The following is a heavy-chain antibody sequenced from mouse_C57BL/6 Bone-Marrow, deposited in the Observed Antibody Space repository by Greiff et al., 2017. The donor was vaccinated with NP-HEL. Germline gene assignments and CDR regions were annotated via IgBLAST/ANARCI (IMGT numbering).Heavy chain of an antibody. Sequence: EVQRVESGGGLVQPGESLKLSCESNEYAFPSHDMSWVRKTPGKRLELVATINSDGGSTYYPDTMERRFIISRDNTKKTLYLQMSRLRAEDTGLNYCERLRAMDYWGQGTSVTVSS. CDR1: EYAFPSHD. CDR3: ERLRAMDY. CDR2: INSDGGST. V-gene: IGHV5-2*01. J-gene: IGHJ4*01.